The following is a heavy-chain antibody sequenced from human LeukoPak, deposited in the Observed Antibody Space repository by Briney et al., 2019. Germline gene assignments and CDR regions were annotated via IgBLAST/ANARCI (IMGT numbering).Heavy chain of an antibody. D-gene: IGHD2-15*01. V-gene: IGHV4-34*01. CDR2: INHSGST. CDR1: GGSFSGYY. J-gene: IGHJ5*02. Sequence: PSETLSLTCAVYGGSFSGYYWSWIRQPPGKGLEWIGEINHSGSTNYNPSLKSRVTISVDTSENQFSLKLSSVTAADTAVYYCARGGGFRYCSGGSCYSYWFDPWGQGTLVTVSS. CDR3: ARGGGFRYCSGGSCYSYWFDP.